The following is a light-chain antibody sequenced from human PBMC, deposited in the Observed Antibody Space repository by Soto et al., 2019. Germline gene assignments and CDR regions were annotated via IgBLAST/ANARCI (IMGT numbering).Light chain of an antibody. CDR3: SSYTTSSTVV. V-gene: IGLV2-14*03. CDR2: EVS. Sequence: HSALAQPASVFGSPGQSITISCTGTSSDVGGHNFVSWYQQHPGKAPKLMIYEVSNRPSGVSNRFSGSKSGNTASLTISGLQPEDEADYYCSSYTTSSTVVFGTGTKVTV. J-gene: IGLJ1*01. CDR1: SSDVGGHNF.